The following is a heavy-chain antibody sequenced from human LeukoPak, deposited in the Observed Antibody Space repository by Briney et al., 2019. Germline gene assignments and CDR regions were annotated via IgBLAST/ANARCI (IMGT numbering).Heavy chain of an antibody. V-gene: IGHV1-18*01. Sequence: ASVKVSCNASGYTFSSYGSSWVRQAPGQGLELMGWISAYNGNTNYAQKLQGRVTMTTDTSTSTDYMELRSLRSDDTAVYYCARDGVYYDSSGNFDYWGKGTLVTVSS. CDR1: GYTFSSYG. J-gene: IGHJ4*02. CDR2: ISAYNGNT. D-gene: IGHD3-22*01. CDR3: ARDGVYYDSSGNFDY.